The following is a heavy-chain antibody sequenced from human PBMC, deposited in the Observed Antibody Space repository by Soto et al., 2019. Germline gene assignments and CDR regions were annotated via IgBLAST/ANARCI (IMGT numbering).Heavy chain of an antibody. V-gene: IGHV3-30-3*01. CDR2: ISYDGSNK. CDR1: GFTFSSYA. J-gene: IGHJ4*02. CDR3: ARSVDRAMVPFDY. Sequence: QVQLVESWGGVVQPGRSLRLSCAASGFTFSSYAMHWVRQAPGKGLEWVAVISYDGSNKYYADSVKGRFTISRDNSKNTLYLQMNSLRAEDTAVYYCARSVDRAMVPFDYWGQGPLVTVSS. D-gene: IGHD5-18*01.